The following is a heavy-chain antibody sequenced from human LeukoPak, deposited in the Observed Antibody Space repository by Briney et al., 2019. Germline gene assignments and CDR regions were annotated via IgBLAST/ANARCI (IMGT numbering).Heavy chain of an antibody. J-gene: IGHJ4*02. CDR1: GFTFATDS. V-gene: IGHV3-23*01. CDR3: ATEYYFEY. CDR2: ISGSGAST. Sequence: PGGSLRLSCAASGFTFATDSMNWVRQAPGKGLEWVSTISGSGASTFYADSVKGRFTISRDNSKNMLYLQMNSLRADDTAVYYYATEYYFEYWGQGTLVTVSS.